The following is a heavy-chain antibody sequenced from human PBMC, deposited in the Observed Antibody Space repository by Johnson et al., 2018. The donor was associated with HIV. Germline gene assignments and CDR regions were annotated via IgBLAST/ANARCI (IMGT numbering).Heavy chain of an antibody. V-gene: IGHV3-30*02. CDR1: GFTFSSYG. D-gene: IGHD3-22*01. J-gene: IGHJ3*02. Sequence: QVQLVESGGGAVQPGGSLRLSCAASGFTFSSYGMHWVRQAPGKGLEWVAFIRYDGSNKYYADSVKGRFTISRDNAKNSLYLQMNSLRAEDTAVYYCAGDYDSSGYTEKADAFDIWGQGTMVTVSS. CDR2: IRYDGSNK. CDR3: AGDYDSSGYTEKADAFDI.